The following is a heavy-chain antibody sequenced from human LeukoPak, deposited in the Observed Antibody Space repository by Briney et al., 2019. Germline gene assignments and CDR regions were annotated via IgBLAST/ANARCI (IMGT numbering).Heavy chain of an antibody. V-gene: IGHV3-23*01. D-gene: IGHD2-21*01. CDR3: ARDCGGDCYYDY. CDR2: ISGSGGST. CDR1: GFTFSSYA. Sequence: QPGGSLRLSCAASGFTFSSYAMSWVRQAPGKGPEWVSAISGSGGSTYYADSVKGRFTISRDNSKNTLYLQMNSLRAEDTAVYYCARDCGGDCYYDYWGQGTLVTVSS. J-gene: IGHJ4*02.